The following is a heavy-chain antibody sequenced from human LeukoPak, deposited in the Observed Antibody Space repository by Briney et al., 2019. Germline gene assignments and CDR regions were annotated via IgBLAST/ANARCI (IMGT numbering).Heavy chain of an antibody. Sequence: PSETLSLTCTVSGGSISSYSWNWIRQPPGNGLEWIGRIYGGNTNYNPSLMSRVTISFDTSKNHLSLNLRSVTAADTAVYYCARGAIAATGWFDPWGQGTLVTVSS. CDR2: IYGGNT. CDR3: ARGAIAATGWFDP. D-gene: IGHD6-6*01. CDR1: GGSISSYS. V-gene: IGHV4-59*12. J-gene: IGHJ5*02.